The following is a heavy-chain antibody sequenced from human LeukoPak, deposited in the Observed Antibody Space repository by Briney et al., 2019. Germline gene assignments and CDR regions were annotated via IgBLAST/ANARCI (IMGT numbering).Heavy chain of an antibody. J-gene: IGHJ3*02. V-gene: IGHV4-30-2*01. CDR3: ARDLVMITFGGVIVISRYAFDI. CDR1: GGSISSGGYY. Sequence: PSETLSLTCTVSGGSISSGGYYWSWIRQPPGKGLEWIGYIYHSGSTYYNPSLKSRVTISVDRSKNQFSLKLSSVTAADTAVYYCARDLVMITFGGVIVISRYAFDIWGQGTMVTVSS. CDR2: IYHSGST. D-gene: IGHD3-16*02.